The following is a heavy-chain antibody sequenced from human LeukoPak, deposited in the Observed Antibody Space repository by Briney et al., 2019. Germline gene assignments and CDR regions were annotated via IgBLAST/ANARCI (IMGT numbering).Heavy chain of an antibody. V-gene: IGHV4-30-2*01. Sequence: SETLSLTCAVSGGSISSGGYSWSWIRQPPGKGLEWIGYIYHSGSTYYNPSLKSRLTISVDRSKNQFSLKLNSVTAADTAVYYCARGTIVIPSTIPGHNWFDPWGQGTLVTVSS. D-gene: IGHD2-2*01. CDR1: GGSISSGGYS. CDR2: IYHSGST. CDR3: ARGTIVIPSTIPGHNWFDP. J-gene: IGHJ5*02.